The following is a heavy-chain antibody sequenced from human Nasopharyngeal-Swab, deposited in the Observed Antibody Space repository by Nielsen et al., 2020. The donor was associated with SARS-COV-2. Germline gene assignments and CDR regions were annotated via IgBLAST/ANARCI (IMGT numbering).Heavy chain of an antibody. J-gene: IGHJ4*02. CDR1: GFTFSGYW. CDR2: IKQDGSEK. V-gene: IGHV3-7*01. Sequence: GESLKISCAASGFTFSGYWMSWVRQAPGKGLEWVANIKQDGSEKYYVDSVKGRFSISRDNAKNSLYLQMNSLRAEDTAVYYCARDVGLGSFDYWGQGTLVTVSS. D-gene: IGHD2-15*01. CDR3: ARDVGLGSFDY.